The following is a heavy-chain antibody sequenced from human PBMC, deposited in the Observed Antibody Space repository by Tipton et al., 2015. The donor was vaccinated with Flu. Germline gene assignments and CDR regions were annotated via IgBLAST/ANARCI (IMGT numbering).Heavy chain of an antibody. CDR3: AKNLDDYDVGVQSHVGVDV. CDR2: ISGRGDRT. CDR1: GVSFRGYA. Sequence: GSLRLSCEASGVSFRGYAVSWVRQAPGKGLEWVSTISGRGDRTSYADSVKGRFTVSRDNSKNTLYLQMNSLRAEDTAVYYCAKNLDDYDVGVQSHVGVDVWGQGTLVTVSS. D-gene: IGHD4-17*01. V-gene: IGHV3-23*01. J-gene: IGHJ3*01.